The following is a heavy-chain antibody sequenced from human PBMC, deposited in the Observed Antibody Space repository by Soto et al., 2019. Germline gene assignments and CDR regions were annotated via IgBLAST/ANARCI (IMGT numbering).Heavy chain of an antibody. J-gene: IGHJ4*02. CDR3: VRDLDGSGSYYTDY. CDR1: GYMFISYG. Sequence: QVQLVQSGAEVKKPGASVKVSCKASGYMFISYGINWVRQAPGQGLEWMGWISAYNGNIKYAQNLQCRVTMTTDTSTSTAYMEMRSLRSDDTAVYYCVRDLDGSGSYYTDYWGPGTLVTVSS. D-gene: IGHD3-10*01. CDR2: ISAYNGNI. V-gene: IGHV1-18*01.